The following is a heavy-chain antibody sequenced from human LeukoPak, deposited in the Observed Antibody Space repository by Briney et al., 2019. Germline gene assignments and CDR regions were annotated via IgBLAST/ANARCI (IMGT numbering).Heavy chain of an antibody. CDR3: GRVKEASAFDI. J-gene: IGHJ3*02. CDR2: VSSSGRHM. CDR1: KFTFSSYW. Sequence: PGGSLRLSCAASKFTFSSYWMHWVRQAPGKGLEWVSSVSSSGRHMYYADSVKGRFTISRDNAKNSLYLQMNSLRAEDTAVYYCGRVKEASAFDIWGQGTMVTVSS. V-gene: IGHV3-21*01. D-gene: IGHD5-12*01.